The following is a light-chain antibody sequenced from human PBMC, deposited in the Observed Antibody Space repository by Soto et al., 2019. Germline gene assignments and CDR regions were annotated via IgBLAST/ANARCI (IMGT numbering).Light chain of an antibody. CDR2: SAS. CDR1: QGISSY. V-gene: IGKV1-39*01. J-gene: IGKJ5*01. CDR3: QQSYTAPSIT. Sequence: DIQLTQSPSSLSASVGYVVGIACRLSQGISSYLNWYRQKPGKVPKLLIYSASNLQSGVPSRFSGSGSGTDFTLSISSLQPEDFATYYCQQSYTAPSITFGQGTRLEI.